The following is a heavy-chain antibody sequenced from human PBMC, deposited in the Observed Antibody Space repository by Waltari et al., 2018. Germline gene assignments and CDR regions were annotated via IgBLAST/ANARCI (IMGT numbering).Heavy chain of an antibody. CDR3: ARDRGRGLYLDT. V-gene: IGHV4-4*02. CDR2: VRGTGTT. CDR1: GDSLCSSYV. Sequence: QLQLQESGPGRVKPSGTLSLSCAVSGDSLCSSYVWNWVRQSPQKGLEWMGQVRGTGTTNYNPSFASRVTISLDTSSNQFSLKMTSATAADTAVYYCARDRGRGLYLDTWGPGILVSVSP. J-gene: IGHJ5*02. D-gene: IGHD2-15*01.